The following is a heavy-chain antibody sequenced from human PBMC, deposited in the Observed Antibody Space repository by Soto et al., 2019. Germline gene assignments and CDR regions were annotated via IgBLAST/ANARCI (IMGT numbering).Heavy chain of an antibody. CDR1: GGSFSGYY. CDR2: ISHSGST. D-gene: IGHD3-3*01. CDR3: ARGGPRITLFGVVTNNYFDY. Sequence: QVQLQQWGAGLLKPSETLSLTCAVYGGSFSGYYWSWIRQPPGTGLEWIGEISHSGSTNYNPSLKRRVTIAVDTSKHQFSLKLSSVTAADTAVYYCARGGPRITLFGVVTNNYFDYWGQGTLVTVSS. V-gene: IGHV4-34*01. J-gene: IGHJ4*02.